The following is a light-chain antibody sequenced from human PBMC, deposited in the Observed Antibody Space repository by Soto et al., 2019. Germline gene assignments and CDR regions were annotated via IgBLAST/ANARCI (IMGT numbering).Light chain of an antibody. J-gene: IGKJ4*01. CDR3: QQCNNWPVT. Sequence: EIVLTQSPATLSLSPGERATLSCRASQSVSSSLAWYQQKPGQDPRLLIYDATNRVTGIPARFSGSGSGTDFTLTIGSLEPEDFAVYYCQQCNNWPVTFGGGTKVEIK. V-gene: IGKV3-11*01. CDR1: QSVSSS. CDR2: DAT.